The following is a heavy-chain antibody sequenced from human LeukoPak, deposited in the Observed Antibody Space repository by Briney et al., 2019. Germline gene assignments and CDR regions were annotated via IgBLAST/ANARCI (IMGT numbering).Heavy chain of an antibody. D-gene: IGHD5-12*01. J-gene: IGHJ4*02. CDR1: GYTFTGYY. Sequence: ASVKVSCKASGYTFTGYYMHWVRQAPGQGLEWMGWINPNSGGTNYAQKFKGRVTVTRDTSISTAYMELSRLRSDDTAVYYCAREDLVASTTFHYWGQGTLVTVSS. CDR3: AREDLVASTTFHY. CDR2: INPNSGGT. V-gene: IGHV1-2*02.